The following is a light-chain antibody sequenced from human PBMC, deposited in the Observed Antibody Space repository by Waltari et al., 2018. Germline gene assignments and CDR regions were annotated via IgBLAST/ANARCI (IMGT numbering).Light chain of an antibody. Sequence: EIVLTQSPATLSLSPGQRATLPCGAIQSVSSWYLAWYQHKPCLAPRLLIYDASSRATVIPDWFSGCVSVTDFTLTISRLEPEDFAVYFCHLYGGSPMTFGQGTKVEI. J-gene: IGKJ1*01. CDR3: HLYGGSPMT. CDR2: DAS. V-gene: IGKV3D-20*01. CDR1: QSVSSWY.